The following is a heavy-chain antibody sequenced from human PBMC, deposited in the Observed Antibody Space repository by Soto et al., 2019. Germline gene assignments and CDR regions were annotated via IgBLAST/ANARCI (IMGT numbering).Heavy chain of an antibody. Sequence: SETLSLTCAVYGGSFTGYYWTWIRQTPGKGLEWIGEINYRGSTYYNPSLESRITMAVDTSKNQFSPKLSSVTAADTAVYFCGKALAVADYGMDVWGQGTTVTVSS. D-gene: IGHD6-19*01. CDR1: GGSFTGYY. V-gene: IGHV4-34*01. J-gene: IGHJ6*02. CDR3: GKALAVADYGMDV. CDR2: INYRGST.